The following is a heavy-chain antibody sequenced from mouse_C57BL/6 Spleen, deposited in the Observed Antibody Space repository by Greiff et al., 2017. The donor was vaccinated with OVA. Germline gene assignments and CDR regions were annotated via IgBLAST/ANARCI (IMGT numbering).Heavy chain of an antibody. Sequence: EVMLVESGGDLVKPGGSLKLSCAASGFTFSSYGMSWVRQTPDKRLEWVATISSGGSYTYYPDSVKGRFTISRDNAKNTLYLQMSSLKSEDTAMYYCAREQPYYFDYWGQGTTLTVSS. CDR1: GFTFSSYG. CDR3: AREQPYYFDY. V-gene: IGHV5-6*01. CDR2: ISSGGSYT. J-gene: IGHJ2*01. D-gene: IGHD6-1*01.